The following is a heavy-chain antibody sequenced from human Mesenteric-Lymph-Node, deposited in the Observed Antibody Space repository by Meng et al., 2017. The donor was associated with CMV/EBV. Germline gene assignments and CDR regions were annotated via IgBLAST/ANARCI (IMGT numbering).Heavy chain of an antibody. D-gene: IGHD3-10*01. V-gene: IGHV4-61*01. CDR1: GGSFNRYNSY. CDR3: ARDSGSQIS. Sequence: LTCTVSGGSFNRYNSYWTWIRQPPGMGLEWIGYIYRDRSPNSNPSLKRRVSISVDTPNNQFSLKLTSVTAADTAICYCARDSGSQISWGQGALVTVSS. J-gene: IGHJ5*02. CDR2: IYRDRSP.